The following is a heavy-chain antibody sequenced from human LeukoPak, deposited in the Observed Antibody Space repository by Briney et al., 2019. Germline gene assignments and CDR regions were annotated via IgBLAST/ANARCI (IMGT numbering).Heavy chain of an antibody. J-gene: IGHJ4*02. Sequence: GESLKISCKGSGYSFTNYWIGWVRQMPGKGLEWMGIIYPGDSDTRYSPSFQGQVTISSDKSISTAYLQWSSLKASVTAMYYCARHTKFDYGDYVPAYFDYWGQGTLVTVSS. CDR1: GYSFTNYW. D-gene: IGHD4-17*01. V-gene: IGHV5-51*01. CDR3: ARHTKFDYGDYVPAYFDY. CDR2: IYPGDSDT.